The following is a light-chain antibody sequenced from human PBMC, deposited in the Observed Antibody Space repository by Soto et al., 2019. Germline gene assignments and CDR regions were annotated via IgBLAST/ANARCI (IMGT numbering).Light chain of an antibody. Sequence: EIVLTQSPATVSVSPGESATLSCRASQSVRNYLAWYQQKPGQAPRLLIFDASNRATGIPSRFSGSGSGTYFTLTISRLEPEDFAVYYCQQRSNSPPWTFGPGTRVDL. V-gene: IGKV3-11*01. CDR1: QSVRNY. J-gene: IGKJ3*01. CDR3: QQRSNSPPWT. CDR2: DAS.